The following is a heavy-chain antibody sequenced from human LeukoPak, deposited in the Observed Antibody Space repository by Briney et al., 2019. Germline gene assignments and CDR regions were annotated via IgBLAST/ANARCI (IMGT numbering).Heavy chain of an antibody. D-gene: IGHD2-15*01. CDR1: GYGFTSNG. CDR3: AREWRHCSGGNCNTPSGGMDV. Sequence: ASVKVSCKASGYGFTSNGISWVRQAPGQGLEWMGWVSGYNGNTNYVQKLQGRVTMTTDTSTSTAYMELRSLGSDDTAVYYCAREWRHCSGGNCNTPSGGMDVWGQGTTVTVSS. J-gene: IGHJ6*02. CDR2: VSGYNGNT. V-gene: IGHV1-18*01.